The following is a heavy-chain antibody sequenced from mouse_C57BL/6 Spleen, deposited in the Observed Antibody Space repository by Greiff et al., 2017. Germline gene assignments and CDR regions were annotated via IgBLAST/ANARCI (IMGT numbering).Heavy chain of an antibody. CDR3: TRVTTVVAPMDY. V-gene: IGHV5-9-1*02. CDR1: GFTFSSYA. J-gene: IGHJ4*01. CDR2: ISSGGDYI. D-gene: IGHD1-1*01. Sequence: EVKLVESGAGLVKPGGSLTLSCAASGFTFSSYAMSWVRQTPEKRLEWVAYISSGGDYIYYADTVKGRCTISRDNARNTLYLRMSSLESEDTAMDYCTRVTTVVAPMDYWGQGTSVTVSS.